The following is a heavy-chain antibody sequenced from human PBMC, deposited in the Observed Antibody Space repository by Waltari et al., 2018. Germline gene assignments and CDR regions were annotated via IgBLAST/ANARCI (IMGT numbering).Heavy chain of an antibody. D-gene: IGHD3-22*01. CDR2: INPTSGDT. V-gene: IGHV1-2*02. CDR1: GYTFTAFY. J-gene: IGHJ3*02. Sequence: QVQLVQSGTEVKKPGASVKVSCEASGYTFTAFYMHWVRQTPGHGLEWMGWINPTSGDTKFAEKFQGRVTMTRDTSISTAYIELSRLQSDDTAVYYCARDTSPLYYDSAGLDAFDSWGQGTLVTVSS. CDR3: ARDTSPLYYDSAGLDAFDS.